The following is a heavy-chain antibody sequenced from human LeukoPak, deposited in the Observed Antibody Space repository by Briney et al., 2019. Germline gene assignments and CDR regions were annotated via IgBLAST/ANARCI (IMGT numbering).Heavy chain of an antibody. D-gene: IGHD3-9*01. Sequence: GASVKVSCKSSGYTFTTSAIHWVRQAPGQRLEYMGWINAGNGNTKYSQNFQGRVTITRDTSASTAYMELSSLRSEDTAVYYCAREHDVLTGYSLDYWGQGTLVTVSS. CDR1: GYTFTTSA. CDR2: INAGNGNT. V-gene: IGHV1-3*01. J-gene: IGHJ4*02. CDR3: AREHDVLTGYSLDY.